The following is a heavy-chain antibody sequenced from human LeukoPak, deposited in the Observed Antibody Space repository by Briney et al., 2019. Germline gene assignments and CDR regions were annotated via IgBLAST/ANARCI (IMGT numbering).Heavy chain of an antibody. J-gene: IGHJ4*02. D-gene: IGHD5-18*01. V-gene: IGHV4-34*01. Sequence: KPSETLSLTCAVYGGSFSGYYWSWIRQPPGKGLEWIGEINHSGSTNYNPSLKSQVTISVDTSKNQFSLKLSSVTAADTAVYYCARGRARGYSYGHLDYWGQGTLVTVSS. CDR3: ARGRARGYSYGHLDY. CDR2: INHSGST. CDR1: GGSFSGYY.